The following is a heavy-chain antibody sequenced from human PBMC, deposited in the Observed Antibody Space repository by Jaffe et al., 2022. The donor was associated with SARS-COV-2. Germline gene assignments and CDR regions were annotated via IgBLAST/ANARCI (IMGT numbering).Heavy chain of an antibody. CDR2: ISWNSGSI. D-gene: IGHD6-13*01. J-gene: IGHJ6*02. CDR3: AKQGVAAAGYYYYGMDV. CDR1: GFTFDDYA. V-gene: IGHV3-9*01. Sequence: EVQLVESGGGLVQPGRSLRLSCAASGFTFDDYAMHWVRQAPGKGLEWVSGISWNSGSIGYADSVKGRFTISRDNAKNSLYLQMNSLRAEDTALYYCAKQGVAAAGYYYYGMDVWGQGTTVTVSS.